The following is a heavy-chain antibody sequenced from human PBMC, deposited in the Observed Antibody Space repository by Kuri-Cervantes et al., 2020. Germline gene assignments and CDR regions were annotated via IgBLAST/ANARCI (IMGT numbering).Heavy chain of an antibody. J-gene: IGHJ3*02. D-gene: IGHD6-13*01. Sequence: GESLKISCAASGFTFSNYDIHWVRQAPGKGLEWVAVIWYDGSNKYYADSVKGRFTISRDNSKNTLYLQMDSLRAEDTAVYYCARVAAAGISSDAFDIWGQGTMVTVSS. CDR2: IWYDGSNK. CDR3: ARVAAAGISSDAFDI. CDR1: GFTFSNYD. V-gene: IGHV3-33*01.